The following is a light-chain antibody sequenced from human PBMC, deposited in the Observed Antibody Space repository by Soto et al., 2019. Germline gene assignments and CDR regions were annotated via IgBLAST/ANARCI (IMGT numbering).Light chain of an antibody. Sequence: IVMTQSPATLSVSPGERATLSCRASQSVSSNLAWYQQKPGQAPRLLIYGASTRATGIPARFSGSGSGTKFTLTISSLQSEDFAVYYCQKYNTCTFGQGTKVNIK. V-gene: IGKV3-15*01. CDR2: GAS. CDR3: QKYNTCT. J-gene: IGKJ1*01. CDR1: QSVSSN.